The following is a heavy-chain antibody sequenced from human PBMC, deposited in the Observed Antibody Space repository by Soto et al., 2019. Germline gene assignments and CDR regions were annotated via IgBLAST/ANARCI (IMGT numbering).Heavy chain of an antibody. CDR3: AKEDPSVRYSFDY. CDR2: ISYYGTNE. J-gene: IGHJ4*01. CDR1: GFPFIGHC. Sequence: VRLSCDACGFPFIGHCVRCGGPLPGKGLEWVAVISYYGTNEYYEDSVKGRFTISRDNSKNTLYLQMNSLRIEDTAVDFCAKEDPSVRYSFDYWG. D-gene: IGHD1-1*01. V-gene: IGHV3-30*18.